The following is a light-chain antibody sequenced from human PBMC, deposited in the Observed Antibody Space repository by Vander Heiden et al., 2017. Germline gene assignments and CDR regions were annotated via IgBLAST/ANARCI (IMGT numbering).Light chain of an antibody. CDR1: NIGSKS. J-gene: IGLJ2*01. CDR3: QVWDYTSDRVYVV. V-gene: IGLV3-21*02. CDR2: DDS. Sequence: SYVLTQPPSVSVASGQTARITCGGNNIGSKSVHWYQQKPGQAPVLAVYDDSDRPSGIPERFSGSNSGNTATLTIGRVEAGDEADYYCQVWDYTSDRVYVVFGGGTKLTVL.